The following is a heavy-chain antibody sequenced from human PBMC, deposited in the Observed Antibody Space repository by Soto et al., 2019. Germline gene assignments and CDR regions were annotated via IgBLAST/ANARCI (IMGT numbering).Heavy chain of an antibody. J-gene: IGHJ3*02. CDR3: ARDTKSYYDILTGPDAFDI. D-gene: IGHD3-9*01. CDR2: ISAYNGNT. Sequence: GASVKVSCKASGYTFTSYGISWVRQAPGQGLEWMGWISAYNGNTNYAQKLQGRVTMTTDTSTSTAYMELRSLRSDDTAVYYCARDTKSYYDILTGPDAFDIWGQGTMVT. V-gene: IGHV1-18*01. CDR1: GYTFTSYG.